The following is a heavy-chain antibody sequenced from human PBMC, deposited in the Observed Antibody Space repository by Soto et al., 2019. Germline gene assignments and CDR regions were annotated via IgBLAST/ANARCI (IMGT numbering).Heavy chain of an antibody. J-gene: IGHJ4*02. V-gene: IGHV3-23*01. D-gene: IGHD3-16*02. CDR1: GFTFSNYA. CDR2: ISSSVTGT. Sequence: EVQLLESGGGLVQPGGSLRLSCEASGFTFSNYAMTWVRQAPGKGLEWVSAISSSVTGTYYADSVKGRFTISRDNSKNTLYLQMNSLRAEDTALYYCAKDYLRASDYWGQGTLVTVSS. CDR3: AKDYLRASDY.